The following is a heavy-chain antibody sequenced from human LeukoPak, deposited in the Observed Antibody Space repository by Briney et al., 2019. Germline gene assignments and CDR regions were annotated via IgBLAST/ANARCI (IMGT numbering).Heavy chain of an antibody. V-gene: IGHV4-39*02. CDR1: GGSITSSSHY. D-gene: IGHD3-10*01. J-gene: IGHJ5*02. CDR2: IYYSGDA. Sequence: PSETLCLTCTVSGGSITSSSHYWGWIRQPPGKGLKWIASIYYSGDAYYNPSLKSRVTTSVDTSKSQFSLRLSSVTAADTAVYYCARDWRVRAPLRGWFDPWGQGTLVTVSS. CDR3: ARDWRVRAPLRGWFDP.